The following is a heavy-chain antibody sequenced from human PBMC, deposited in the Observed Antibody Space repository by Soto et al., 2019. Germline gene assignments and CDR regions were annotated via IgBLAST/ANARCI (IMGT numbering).Heavy chain of an antibody. CDR2: LFYSGTT. CDR3: ARDLWVEPELYYYGMDV. CDR1: GDSISSADYY. V-gene: IGHV4-30-4*01. J-gene: IGHJ6*02. Sequence: SETLSLTCTVAGDSISSADYYWSWIPQTPGKGLEWIGHLFYSGTTYYNPSLKSRLTISVDTSKNHFSLRLTSVTAADAAVYYCARDLWVEPELYYYGMDVWGQGTTVTVSS. D-gene: IGHD1-1*01.